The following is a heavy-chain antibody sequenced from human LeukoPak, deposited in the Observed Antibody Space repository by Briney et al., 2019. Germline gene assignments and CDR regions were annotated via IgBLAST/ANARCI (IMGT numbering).Heavy chain of an antibody. CDR3: ARALGGDYDY. D-gene: IGHD2-21*01. CDR1: GFTFDNYG. Sequence: PGGSLRLSCAASGFTFDNYGMSWVRQAPGKGLEWVSGINWNGGSTGYADSAKGRFTISRDNAKNSLYLQMNSLRAGDTALYYCARALGGDYDYWGQGTLVTVSS. CDR2: INWNGGST. V-gene: IGHV3-20*04. J-gene: IGHJ4*02.